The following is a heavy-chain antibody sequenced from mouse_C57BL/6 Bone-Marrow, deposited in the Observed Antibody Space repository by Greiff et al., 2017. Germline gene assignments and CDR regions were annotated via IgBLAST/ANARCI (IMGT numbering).Heavy chain of an antibody. Sequence: EVQLVESGAELVRPGASVKLSCTASGFNIKDDYMHWVKQRPEQGLEWIGWIDPENGDTEYASKFQGQATITADQYSNTAYLQLSSLTSEDTADYYCTQGRITTVGATSEYFDYWGQGTTLTVSS. V-gene: IGHV14-4*01. J-gene: IGHJ2*01. CDR3: TQGRITTVGATSEYFDY. D-gene: IGHD1-1*01. CDR1: GFNIKDDY. CDR2: IDPENGDT.